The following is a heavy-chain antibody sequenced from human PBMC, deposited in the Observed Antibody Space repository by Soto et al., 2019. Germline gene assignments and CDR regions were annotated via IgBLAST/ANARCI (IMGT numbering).Heavy chain of an antibody. CDR2: IYPGDSHS. V-gene: IGHV5-51*01. Sequence: GESLKISCKGSGYSFTNYWIGWVRQMPVKGLEWMGIIYPGDSHSRYSPSFQGQVTISADKSISTAYLQWSSLKASDTAMYYCARAPGSSWYLIDVWGQGTTVTVSS. J-gene: IGHJ6*02. CDR1: GYSFTNYW. D-gene: IGHD6-13*01. CDR3: ARAPGSSWYLIDV.